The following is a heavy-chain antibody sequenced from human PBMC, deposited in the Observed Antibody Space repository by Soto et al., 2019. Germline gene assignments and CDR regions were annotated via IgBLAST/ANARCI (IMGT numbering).Heavy chain of an antibody. D-gene: IGHD3-10*01. CDR1: GYTFTGYY. V-gene: IGHV1-2*02. CDR3: ARVVRGVINNWFDP. J-gene: IGHJ5*02. CDR2: INPNSGGT. Sequence: ASVKVSCKASGYTFTGYYMHWVRQAPGQGLEWMGWINPNSGGTNYAQKFQGRVTMTRDTSISTAYMELSRLRSDDTAVYYCARVVRGVINNWFDPWGQGTLVTVSS.